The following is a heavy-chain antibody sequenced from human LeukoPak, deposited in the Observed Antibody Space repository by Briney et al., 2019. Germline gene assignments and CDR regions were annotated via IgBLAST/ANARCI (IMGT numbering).Heavy chain of an antibody. Sequence: GGSLRLSCAASGFTVSSNYMSWVRQAPGKGLEWVSAIYSGGSAYYADSVKGRFTISRDNSKNTLYLQMNSLRAEDTAVYYCARELGGNRGDWGQGTLVTVSS. V-gene: IGHV3-53*01. J-gene: IGHJ4*02. D-gene: IGHD1/OR15-1a*01. CDR3: ARELGGNRGD. CDR1: GFTVSSNY. CDR2: IYSGGSA.